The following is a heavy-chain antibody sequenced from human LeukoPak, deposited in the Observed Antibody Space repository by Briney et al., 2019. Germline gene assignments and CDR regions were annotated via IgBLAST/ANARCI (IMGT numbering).Heavy chain of an antibody. Sequence: SVKVSCKASGGTFSSYAISWVRQAPGQGLEWMGGIIPIFGTANYAQKFQGRVTITADESTSTAYMELSSLRSEDTAVYYCARSQQGFYYFDYWGQGTLVTVSS. J-gene: IGHJ4*02. V-gene: IGHV1-69*01. CDR3: ARSQQGFYYFDY. CDR1: GGTFSSYA. CDR2: IIPIFGTA. D-gene: IGHD6-13*01.